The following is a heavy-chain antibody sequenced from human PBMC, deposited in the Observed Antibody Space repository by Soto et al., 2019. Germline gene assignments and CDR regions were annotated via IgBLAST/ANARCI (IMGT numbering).Heavy chain of an antibody. CDR3: AKDNWATVPHGGDPHRPYNWFDP. CDR1: GFTFDDYA. Sequence: GGSLRLSCAASGFTFDDYAMHWVRQAPGKGLEWVSGISWNSGSIGYADSVKGRFTISRDNAKNSLYLQMNSLRAEDTALYYCAKDNWATVPHGGDPHRPYNWFDPWGQGTLVTVSS. V-gene: IGHV3-9*01. J-gene: IGHJ5*02. CDR2: ISWNSGSI. D-gene: IGHD3-16*01.